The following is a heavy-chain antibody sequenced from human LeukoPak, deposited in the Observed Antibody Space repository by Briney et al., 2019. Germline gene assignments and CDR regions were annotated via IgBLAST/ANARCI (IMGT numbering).Heavy chain of an antibody. CDR2: ISYDGSNK. Sequence: GGSLRLSCAASGFTFSSYGMHWVRQAPGKGLEWVAVISYDGSNKYYADSVKGRFNISRDNSKNTLYLQTNSLRAEDTAVYYCANAARYCSGGSCYSQRYWGQGTLVTVSS. CDR3: ANAARYCSGGSCYSQRY. CDR1: GFTFSSYG. V-gene: IGHV3-30*18. D-gene: IGHD2-15*01. J-gene: IGHJ4*02.